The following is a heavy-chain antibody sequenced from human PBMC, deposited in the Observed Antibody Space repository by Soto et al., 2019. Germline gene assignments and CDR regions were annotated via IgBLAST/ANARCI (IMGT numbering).Heavy chain of an antibody. CDR3: ARDADASGWYHYGMDI. Sequence: SLRLSCAASGFSLSPYWMNWVRQAPGKGLEWVANIKKDGSEKYYVDSVKGRFFISRDNAKNSLYLQLNSLRAEDTAVYYCARDADASGWYHYGMDIWGQGTLVTVSS. J-gene: IGHJ6*02. CDR2: IKKDGSEK. CDR1: GFSLSPYW. V-gene: IGHV3-7*01. D-gene: IGHD6-19*01.